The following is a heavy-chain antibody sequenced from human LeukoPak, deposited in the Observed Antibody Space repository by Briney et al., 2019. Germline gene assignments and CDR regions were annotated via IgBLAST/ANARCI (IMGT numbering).Heavy chain of an antibody. CDR3: AREVTMVRGEGWFDP. D-gene: IGHD3-10*01. Sequence: SETLSLTCTVSGYSISSGYYWGWIRQPPGKGLEWIGSIYHSGSTYYNPSLKSRVTISVDTSKNQFSLKLSSVTAADTAVYYCAREVTMVRGEGWFDPWGQGTLVTVSS. CDR1: GYSISSGYY. J-gene: IGHJ5*02. CDR2: IYHSGST. V-gene: IGHV4-38-2*02.